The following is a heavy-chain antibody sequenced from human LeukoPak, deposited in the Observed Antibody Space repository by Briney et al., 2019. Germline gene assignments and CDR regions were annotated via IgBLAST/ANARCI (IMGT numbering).Heavy chain of an antibody. J-gene: IGHJ5*02. CDR2: MYSRGDT. CDR3: ARDAPQVPAAGVLAS. V-gene: IGHV3-53*01. CDR1: AGSITGYY. D-gene: IGHD6-13*01. Sequence: ATLSLTCTVSAGSITGYYMSWVRQAPGKGLEWVSVMYSRGDTYYADSVKGRFTFSRDISKNTLYLQMNGLRTEDTAMYYCARDAPQVPAAGVLASWGQGTLVTVSS.